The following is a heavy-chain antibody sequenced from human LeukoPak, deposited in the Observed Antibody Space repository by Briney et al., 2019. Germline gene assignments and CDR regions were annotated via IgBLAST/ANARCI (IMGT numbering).Heavy chain of an antibody. CDR1: GASIKNYY. CDR3: ARQAVINPTGVEGPWFDP. J-gene: IGHJ5*02. CDR2: IYYAGSS. Sequence: SETLSLTCTVSGASIKNYYWSWIRQPPGKGLEWIANIYYAGSSNYNPSLKSRVSVSIDASKNHLSLKLTSVTAADTAIYYCARQAVINPTGVEGPWFDPWGQGTLVAVSS. V-gene: IGHV4-59*08. D-gene: IGHD1-14*01.